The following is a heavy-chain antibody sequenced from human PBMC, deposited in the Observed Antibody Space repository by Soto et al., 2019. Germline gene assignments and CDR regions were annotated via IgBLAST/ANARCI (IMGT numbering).Heavy chain of an antibody. CDR3: ARDRDGYDSIYYYYYMDV. J-gene: IGHJ6*03. D-gene: IGHD5-12*01. Sequence: GLAWMGRIIPILGLAHYAQKFQGRVTITADKSTSTAYMELSSLRSEDTAVYYCARDRDGYDSIYYYYYMDVWGKGTTVTVSS. V-gene: IGHV1-69*04. CDR2: IIPILGLA.